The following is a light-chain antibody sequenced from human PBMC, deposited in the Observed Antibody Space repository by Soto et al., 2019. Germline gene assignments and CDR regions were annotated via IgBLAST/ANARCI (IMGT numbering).Light chain of an antibody. Sequence: DIVMTQSPDSLAVSLGERATINCKYSETVIKSSDNKHCLAWFQQKPGQPPKLLIYGASTRESGVPDRFSGSGSGTDFTLTISSLQAEDVAVYYCQQFYSSPPMFTFGQGTKLEIK. CDR3: QQFYSSPPMFT. CDR2: GAS. J-gene: IGKJ2*01. CDR1: ETVIKSSDNKHC. V-gene: IGKV4-1*01.